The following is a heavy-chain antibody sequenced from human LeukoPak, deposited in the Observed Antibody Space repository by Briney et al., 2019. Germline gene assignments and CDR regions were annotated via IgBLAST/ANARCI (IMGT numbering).Heavy chain of an antibody. V-gene: IGHV4-34*01. J-gene: IGHJ4*02. CDR1: GGSFSDYY. Sequence: SETLSLTCAVYGGSFSDYYWSWIRQPPGKGLEWIGEISHSGSTNYNPSLKSRVTMSVDTSKNQFSLKLTSVTAADTAVYYCAAQYSGYVRLDYWGQGTLVTVSS. CDR2: ISHSGST. CDR3: AAQYSGYVRLDY. D-gene: IGHD5-12*01.